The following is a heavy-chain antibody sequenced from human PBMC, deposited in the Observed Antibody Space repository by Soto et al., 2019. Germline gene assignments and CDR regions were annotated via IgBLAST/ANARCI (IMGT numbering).Heavy chain of an antibody. D-gene: IGHD3-3*01. J-gene: IGHJ4*02. CDR1: GFTFSSYE. Sequence: GGSLRLSCAASGFTFSSYEMIWVRLAPGEGLECLSYITRGGSTIHYADSVKGRFTISRDNAKNSLYLQMNSLRAEDSAVYYCASVWSGYSGAHFWGQGTLVTVS. CDR2: ITRGGSTI. V-gene: IGHV3-48*03. CDR3: ASVWSGYSGAHF.